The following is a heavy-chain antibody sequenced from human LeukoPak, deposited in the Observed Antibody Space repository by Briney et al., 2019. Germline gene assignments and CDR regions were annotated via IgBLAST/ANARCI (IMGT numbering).Heavy chain of an antibody. CDR3: ASASPDYYYGMDV. J-gene: IGHJ6*02. Sequence: GGSLRLSCAASGFTFSSYWMSWVRQAPGKGLEWVANIKQDGSEKYYVDSVKGRSTISRDNAKNSLYLQMNSLRAEDTAVYYCASASPDYYYGMDVWGQGTTVTVSS. CDR1: GFTFSSYW. V-gene: IGHV3-7*01. CDR2: IKQDGSEK.